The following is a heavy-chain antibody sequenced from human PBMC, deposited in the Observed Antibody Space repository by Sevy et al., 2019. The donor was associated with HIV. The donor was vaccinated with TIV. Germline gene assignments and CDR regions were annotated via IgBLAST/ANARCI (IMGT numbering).Heavy chain of an antibody. V-gene: IGHV3-30-3*01. D-gene: IGHD1-1*01. Sequence: GGSLRLSCAASGFTFNRYSMHWVRQAPGKGLEWVATISFDATNKHYPDSVKGRFTIPRDNFQNSLFLQMDSLRPEDTAVYYCALERLSSDVAEYFQNWGQGTPVTVSS. CDR2: ISFDATNK. CDR1: GFTFNRYS. CDR3: ALERLSSDVAEYFQN. J-gene: IGHJ1*01.